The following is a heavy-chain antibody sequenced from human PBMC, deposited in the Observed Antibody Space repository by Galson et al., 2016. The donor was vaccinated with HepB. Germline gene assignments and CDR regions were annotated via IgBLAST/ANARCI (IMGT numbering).Heavy chain of an antibody. CDR3: ARDEWGGYGLDV. V-gene: IGHV1-69*11. CDR2: IIPFLGTT. D-gene: IGHD3-16*01. J-gene: IGHJ6*02. CDR1: GGIFNSYA. Sequence: SVKVSCKASGGIFNSYAISWVRQAPEQGLEWMGHIIPFLGTTKFAQKFQGRVTITADESTTTVYMDLSSLRSDDTAVYYCARDEWGGYGLDVGGQGTTVTVSS.